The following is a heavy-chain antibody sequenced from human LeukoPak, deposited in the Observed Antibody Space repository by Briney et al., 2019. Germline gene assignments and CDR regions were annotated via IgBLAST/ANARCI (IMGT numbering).Heavy chain of an antibody. J-gene: IGHJ4*02. V-gene: IGHV3-21*03. CDR3: TTRIRYGRNYFDY. CDR1: GFTFSAYY. CDR2: ISSSSSSYK. Sequence: KPGGSLRLSCAASGFTFSAYYMSWIRQAPGKGLEWVSSISSSSSSYKYYADSVKGRFTVSRDNAKNSLYLQMNSLKAEDTAVYYCTTRIRYGRNYFDYWGQGTLVTVSS. D-gene: IGHD5-18*01.